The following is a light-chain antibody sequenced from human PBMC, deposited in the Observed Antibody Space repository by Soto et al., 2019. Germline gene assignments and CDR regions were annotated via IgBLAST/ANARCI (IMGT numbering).Light chain of an antibody. Sequence: QSALTQPASVSGSPGQSITISCTGTSSDVGAYTFVSWYQQHPDKVPKLMIFDVSRRPSGVSDRFSGSKSGNTASLTISGLQPEDEADYYCSTYTSSSTHVFGSGTKLTVL. CDR1: SSDVGAYTF. V-gene: IGLV2-14*03. CDR3: STYTSSSTHV. J-gene: IGLJ1*01. CDR2: DVS.